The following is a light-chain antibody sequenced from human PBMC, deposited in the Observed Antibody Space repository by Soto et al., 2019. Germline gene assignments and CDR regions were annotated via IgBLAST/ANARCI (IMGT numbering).Light chain of an antibody. V-gene: IGKV1-5*03. J-gene: IGKJ1*01. CDR1: QSISRQ. Sequence: DIQMTQSPSTLSASVGDRVSITCRASQSISRQLAWYQQKPGKAPNLLIYQASNLETGVPSRFTGSGSGTEFTLTISSLQPDDLASYYCRQYQRYWTFGQGTKVEV. CDR3: RQYQRYWT. CDR2: QAS.